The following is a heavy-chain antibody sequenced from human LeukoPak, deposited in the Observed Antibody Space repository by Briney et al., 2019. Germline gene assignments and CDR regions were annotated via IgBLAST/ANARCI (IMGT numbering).Heavy chain of an antibody. CDR2: IYQTGST. CDR3: ARSVNYDFWSGYLPHFDY. V-gene: IGHV4-30-2*01. CDR1: GGSISSGDSY. Sequence: PSETLSLTCTVSGGSISSGDSYWSWIRQPPVKGLEWIGYIYQTGSTDYNPSLKSRVTISVDTSKNQFSLKLSSVTAADTAVYYCARSVNYDFWSGYLPHFDYWGQGTLVTVSS. J-gene: IGHJ4*02. D-gene: IGHD3-3*01.